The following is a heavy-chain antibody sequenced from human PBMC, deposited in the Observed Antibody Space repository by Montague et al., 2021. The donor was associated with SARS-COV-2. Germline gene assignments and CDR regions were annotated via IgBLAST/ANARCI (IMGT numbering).Heavy chain of an antibody. D-gene: IGHD4-17*01. J-gene: IGHJ4*02. CDR2: INHSGST. V-gene: IGHV4-34*01. CDR1: GGSFSDYY. CDR3: ARGWTNGDNGRVDY. Sequence: SETLSLTCAVYGGSFSDYYWSWIRQPPGKGLEWIGEINHSGSTNYNPSLKSRVTISVDTSKNQFSLRLSAVTAADTAVYYCARGWTNGDNGRVDYWGQGALVTVSS.